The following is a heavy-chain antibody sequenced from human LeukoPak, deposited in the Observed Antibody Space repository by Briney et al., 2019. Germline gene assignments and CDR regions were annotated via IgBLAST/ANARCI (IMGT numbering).Heavy chain of an antibody. D-gene: IGHD3-16*02. CDR3: ARPAGRTGSYRYSFDY. CDR1: GGSISSYY. J-gene: IGHJ4*02. Sequence: SETLSLTCTVSGGSISSYYWSWIRQPPGKGLEWIGYIYYSGSTNYNPSLKSRVTISVDTSKNQFSLKLSSVTAADTAVYYCARPAGRTGSYRYSFDYWGQGTLVTVSS. CDR2: IYYSGST. V-gene: IGHV4-59*08.